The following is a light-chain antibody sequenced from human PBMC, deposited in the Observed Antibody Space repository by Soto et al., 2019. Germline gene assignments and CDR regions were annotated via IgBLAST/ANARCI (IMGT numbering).Light chain of an antibody. V-gene: IGKV1-39*01. CDR2: DSS. CDR3: QQYNSYPDA. CDR1: QSLSTY. J-gene: IGKJ1*01. Sequence: DIELTQSPSSLSASLGDRITITCRASQSLSTYLNWYQQKPGEAPRLLVYDSSTLPSGVPSRFSGSGFGADFTLTISSLQPDDFEIYYCQQYNSYPDAFGQGTKVDIK.